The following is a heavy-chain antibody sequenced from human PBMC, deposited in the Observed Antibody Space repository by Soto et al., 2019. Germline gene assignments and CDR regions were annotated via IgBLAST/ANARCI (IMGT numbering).Heavy chain of an antibody. V-gene: IGHV1-8*01. CDR2: MNPYTGNA. Sequence: ASVKVSCKASGYTFTTCDIHWVRQATGQGLEWVGWMNPYTGNAGYAQEFQGRVAMTRNTSINTAYMELSSLTSEDTAVYFCARRKERSGPHYFDSWGQGTLVTVSS. D-gene: IGHD6-25*01. CDR3: ARRKERSGPHYFDS. J-gene: IGHJ4*02. CDR1: GYTFTTCD.